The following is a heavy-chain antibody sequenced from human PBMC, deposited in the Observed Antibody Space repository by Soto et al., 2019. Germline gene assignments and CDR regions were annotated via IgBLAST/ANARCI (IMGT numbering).Heavy chain of an antibody. V-gene: IGHV5-51*01. D-gene: IGHD5-12*01. CDR2: IYPGDSDT. CDR1: GYSFTSYW. J-gene: IGHJ6*03. CDR3: ARRSKYSGYEVPLRDYYYMDV. Sequence: GESLKISCKGSGYSFTSYWIGWVRQMPGKGLEWMGIIYPGDSDTRYSPSFQGQVTISADKSISTAYLQWSSLKASDTAMYYCARRSKYSGYEVPLRDYYYMDVWGKGTTVTVSS.